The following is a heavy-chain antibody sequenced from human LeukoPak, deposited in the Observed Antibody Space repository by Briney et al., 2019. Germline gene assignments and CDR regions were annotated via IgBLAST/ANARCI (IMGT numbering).Heavy chain of an antibody. J-gene: IGHJ4*02. Sequence: SETLSLTCAVYGGSFSGYYWSWIRQPPGKGLEWIGEINHSGSTNYNPSLKSRVTISVDTSKNQFSLKLSSVTAADTAVYYCARESSGRRGYSYLYYFDYWGQGTLATVSS. D-gene: IGHD5-18*01. CDR3: ARESSGRRGYSYLYYFDY. CDR1: GGSFSGYY. CDR2: INHSGST. V-gene: IGHV4-34*01.